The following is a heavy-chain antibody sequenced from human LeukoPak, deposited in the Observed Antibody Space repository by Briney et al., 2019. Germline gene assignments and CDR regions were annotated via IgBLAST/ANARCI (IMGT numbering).Heavy chain of an antibody. V-gene: IGHV4-30-4*08. D-gene: IGHD6-19*01. Sequence: SQTLSLTCTVSSGSISSGDYYWTWIRQPPAKGLEWIGYIYYSGSTYYNPSLKSRVTISVDTSKNQFSLKLSSVTAADTAVYYCARTKYSSGWYVVRSGDPFDYWGQGTLVTVSS. J-gene: IGHJ4*02. CDR3: ARTKYSSGWYVVRSGDPFDY. CDR2: IYYSGST. CDR1: SGSISSGDYY.